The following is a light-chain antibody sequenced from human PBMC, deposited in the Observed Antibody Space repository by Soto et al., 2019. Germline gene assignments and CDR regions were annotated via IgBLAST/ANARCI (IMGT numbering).Light chain of an antibody. Sequence: EIVLTQSPATLSFSPGERATLSCRASQSVSSYLAWYQQKPGQAPRLLMYEASNRATGIPARFSGGGSGTDCTLTISSLEPEDFAVYYCQQRSDWPWTFGQGTKVEIK. J-gene: IGKJ1*01. CDR2: EAS. CDR1: QSVSSY. V-gene: IGKV3-11*01. CDR3: QQRSDWPWT.